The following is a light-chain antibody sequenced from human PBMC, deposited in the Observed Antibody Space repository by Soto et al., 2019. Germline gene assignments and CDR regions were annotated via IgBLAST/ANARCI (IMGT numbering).Light chain of an antibody. CDR3: QQYYNFSPT. Sequence: VIWMTQSPSLLSASTGDRVTISCRMSQGISSYVAWFQEDPGKAPDLLIYAATSLQSGVPSKFSGSGSVTDFSLTISCLQSEDFASYYCQQYYNFSPTFGQATKVEIK. CDR1: QGISSY. J-gene: IGKJ1*01. V-gene: IGKV1D-8*03. CDR2: AAT.